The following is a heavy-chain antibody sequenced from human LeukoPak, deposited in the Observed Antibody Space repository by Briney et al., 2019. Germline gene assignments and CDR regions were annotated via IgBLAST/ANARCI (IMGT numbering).Heavy chain of an antibody. CDR2: ISGSGGST. CDR3: AKDPKDYYYMDV. J-gene: IGHJ6*03. CDR1: GFTFSSYA. Sequence: PGGSLRLSCAASGFTFSSYAMSWVRQAPGKGLEWVSAISGSGGSTYYADSVKGRFTIPRDNSKNTLYLQMNSLRAEDTAVYYCAKDPKDYYYMDVWGKGTTVTVSS. V-gene: IGHV3-23*01.